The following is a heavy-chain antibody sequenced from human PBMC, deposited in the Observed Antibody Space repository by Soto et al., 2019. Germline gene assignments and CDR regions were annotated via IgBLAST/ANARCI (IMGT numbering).Heavy chain of an antibody. CDR1: GYFIRSNSY. V-gene: IGHV4-38-2*01. CDR3: ARNRTGALFDS. D-gene: IGHD1-1*01. Sequence: SSETLSLTCVVSGYFIRSNSYWGWIRQSPGKGLEWIGSIYHSGSTHYNPSLKSRVTISVDTSKNQFSLRLTSLTAADTAVYFCARNRTGALFDSWGQGALVTVSS. CDR2: IYHSGST. J-gene: IGHJ4*02.